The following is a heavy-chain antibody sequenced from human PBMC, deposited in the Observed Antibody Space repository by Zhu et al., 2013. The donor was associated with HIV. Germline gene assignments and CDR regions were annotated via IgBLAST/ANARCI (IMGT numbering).Heavy chain of an antibody. D-gene: IGHD3-22*01. CDR2: IYYNGST. V-gene: IGHV4-30-4*01. CDR1: GGSISSGGYY. CDR3: ARQYDGSDYYYPYDFDI. Sequence: QVQLQESGPGLVKPSQILSLTCTVSGGSISSGGYYWSWIRQPPGKGLEWIGYIYYNGSTSYNPSLKSRLTISVDTSKNQFSLKLSSVTAADTAVYFCARQYDGSDYYYPYDFDIWAKGNGHVSA. J-gene: IGHJ3*02.